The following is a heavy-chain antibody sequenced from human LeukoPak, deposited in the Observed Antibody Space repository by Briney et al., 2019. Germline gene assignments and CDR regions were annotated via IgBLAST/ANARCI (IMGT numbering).Heavy chain of an antibody. CDR3: ARGARYSGSYYVY. V-gene: IGHV4-30-2*01. CDR2: INHSGST. CDR1: GGSISSGGYY. D-gene: IGHD1-26*01. J-gene: IGHJ4*02. Sequence: PSQTLSLTCTVSGGSISSGGYYWSWIRQPPGKGLEWIGEINHSGSTNYNPSLKSRVTISVDTSKNQFSLKLSSVTAADTAVYYCARGARYSGSYYVYWGQGTLVTVSS.